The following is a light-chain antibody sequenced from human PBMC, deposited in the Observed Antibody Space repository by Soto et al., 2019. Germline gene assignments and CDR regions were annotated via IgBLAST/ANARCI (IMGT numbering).Light chain of an antibody. J-gene: IGKJ1*01. V-gene: IGKV3-15*01. CDR2: AAS. CDR1: QSVSSD. Sequence: EIVMTQSPATLSVSPGERATLSCRASQSVSSDLAWYQQKPGQAPRLLIYAASTRATGIPARFSGSGSGTEFPLTISSLQSEDFAVYYCQQYNSWPPRWTFGQGTKVEIK. CDR3: QQYNSWPPRWT.